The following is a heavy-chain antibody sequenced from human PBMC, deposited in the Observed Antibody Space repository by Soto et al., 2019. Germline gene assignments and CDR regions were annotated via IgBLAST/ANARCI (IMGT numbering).Heavy chain of an antibody. CDR1: GGSISSSNW. Sequence: QVQLQESGPGLVKPSGTLSLTCAVSGGSISSSNWWGWVRQPPGKGLEWIGEIYHSGSTNYNPSLKSRVTISVDKSKNQFSLKLSSVTAADTAVYYCARWESYCSGGSCSGWFDPWGQGTLVTVSS. CDR2: IYHSGST. D-gene: IGHD2-15*01. J-gene: IGHJ5*02. V-gene: IGHV4-4*02. CDR3: ARWESYCSGGSCSGWFDP.